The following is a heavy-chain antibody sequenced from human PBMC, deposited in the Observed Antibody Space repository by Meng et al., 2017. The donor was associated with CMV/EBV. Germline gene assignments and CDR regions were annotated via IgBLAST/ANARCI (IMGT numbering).Heavy chain of an antibody. Sequence: LKASAPPPVTPPQTLTVTCTFCGFSLCTSRVGVGWIRQPPGKALEWLALIYWDDDKRYSPSLKSRLTITKDTSKNQVVLTMTNMDPVDTATYYCAHKGRRMAAAGINWFDPWGQGTLVTVSS. V-gene: IGHV2-5*02. CDR3: AHKGRRMAAAGINWFDP. J-gene: IGHJ5*02. CDR2: IYWDDDK. D-gene: IGHD6-13*01. CDR1: GFSLCTSRVG.